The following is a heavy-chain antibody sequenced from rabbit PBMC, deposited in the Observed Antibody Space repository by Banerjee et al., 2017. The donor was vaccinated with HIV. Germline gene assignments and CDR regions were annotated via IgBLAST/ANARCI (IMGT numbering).Heavy chain of an antibody. CDR2: IYHDYGST. CDR1: GIDFSSYG. Sequence: QEQLVESGGGLVTLGGSLKLSCKASGIDFSSYGISWVRQAPGKGLEWIAYIYHDYGSTDYASWVNGRFTISLDNAQNTVLLQMTSLTAADTATYFCARKLSLWGPGTLVTVS. CDR3: ARKLSL. D-gene: IGHD7-1*01. J-gene: IGHJ6*01. V-gene: IGHV1S47*01.